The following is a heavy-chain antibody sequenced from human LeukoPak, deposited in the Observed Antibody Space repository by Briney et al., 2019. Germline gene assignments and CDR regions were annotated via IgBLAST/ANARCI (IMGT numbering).Heavy chain of an antibody. CDR2: INPSGGST. J-gene: IGHJ3*02. CDR3: ASPEGDTTTSGNNAFDI. CDR1: GYTFTSYY. D-gene: IGHD1-26*01. Sequence: GASVKVSCKASGYTFTSYYMHWVRQAPGQGLEWMGIINPSGGSTSYAQKFQGRVTMTRDMSTSTVYMELSSLRSEDTAVYYCASPEGDTTTSGNNAFDIWGQGTMVTVSS. V-gene: IGHV1-46*01.